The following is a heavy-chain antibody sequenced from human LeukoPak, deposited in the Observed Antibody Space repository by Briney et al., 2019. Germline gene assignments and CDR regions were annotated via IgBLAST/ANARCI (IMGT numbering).Heavy chain of an antibody. V-gene: IGHV3-7*01. Sequence: GGALRLSCAASGFTFNRYWMSWVRQAPGEGLEWVANIKQDGSEKYYVVSVKGRFTISRDNAKNSLYLQMNSLRAEDTAVYYCAELGITMIGGVWGKGTTVTISS. CDR1: GFTFNRYW. CDR2: IKQDGSEK. D-gene: IGHD3-10*02. J-gene: IGHJ6*04. CDR3: AELGITMIGGV.